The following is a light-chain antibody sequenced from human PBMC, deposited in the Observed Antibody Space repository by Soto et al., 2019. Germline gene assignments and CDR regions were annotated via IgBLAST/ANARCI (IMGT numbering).Light chain of an antibody. CDR3: LHLNSYSPDT. CDR1: QGISSY. V-gene: IGKV1-9*01. J-gene: IGKJ3*01. CDR2: AAS. Sequence: DIQLTQSPSFLSASVGDRVTITCRASQGISSYLAWYQQKPGKAPKPLIFAASTLQNGVPSRFSGSGSGTEFTLTISSLQPEDFATYYCLHLNSYSPDTFGPGTKVDIK.